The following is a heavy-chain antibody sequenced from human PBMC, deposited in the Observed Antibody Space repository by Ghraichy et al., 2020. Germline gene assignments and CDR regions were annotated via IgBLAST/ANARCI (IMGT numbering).Heavy chain of an antibody. CDR2: IYSGGST. CDR1: GFTVSSNY. D-gene: IGHD6-19*01. V-gene: IGHV3-53*01. J-gene: IGHJ4*02. Sequence: GGSLRLFCAASGFTVSSNYMSWVRQAPGKGLEWVSVIYSGGSTYYADSVKGRFTISRDNSKNTLYLQMNSLRAEDTAVYYCARAVGQWPMFDYWGQGTLVTVSS. CDR3: ARAVGQWPMFDY.